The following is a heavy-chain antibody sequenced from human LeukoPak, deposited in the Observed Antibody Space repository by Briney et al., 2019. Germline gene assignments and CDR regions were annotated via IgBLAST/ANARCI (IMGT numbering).Heavy chain of an antibody. CDR3: ARGIRYDSSGYYYEYY. J-gene: IGHJ4*02. CDR1: GGTFSIYA. Sequence: SVKVSCKASGGTFSIYAISWVRQAPGQGLEWMGRIIPILGIANYAQKFQGRVTITADKSTSTAYMELSSLRSEDTAVYYCARGIRYDSSGYYYEYYRGQGTLVTVSS. D-gene: IGHD3-22*01. V-gene: IGHV1-69*04. CDR2: IIPILGIA.